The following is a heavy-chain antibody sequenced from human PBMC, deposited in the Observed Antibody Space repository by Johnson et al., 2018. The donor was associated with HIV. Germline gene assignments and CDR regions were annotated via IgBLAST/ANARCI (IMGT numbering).Heavy chain of an antibody. Sequence: EVQLVESGGGLAKPAWSPRLSCAASQFIFSNYYMNCVRQAPGQGLEWVANIKQDGSEKYYVDSVKGRFTISRDNAKNSLYLQMNSLRAEDTAVYYCARDLPWSSSSFDAFDIWGQGTMVTVSS. D-gene: IGHD6-6*01. CDR3: ARDLPWSSSSFDAFDI. CDR1: QFIFSNYY. CDR2: IKQDGSEK. V-gene: IGHV3-7*05. J-gene: IGHJ3*02.